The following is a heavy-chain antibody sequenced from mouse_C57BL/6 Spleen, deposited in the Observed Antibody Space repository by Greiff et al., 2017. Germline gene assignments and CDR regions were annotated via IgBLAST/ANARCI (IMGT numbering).Heavy chain of an antibody. CDR2: LWGAGST. V-gene: IGHV2-3*01. D-gene: IGHD2-4*01. Sequence: VQLQQSGPGLVAPSQSLSLTCTVSGFSLTSYGVSWVRQPPGQGLEWLGVLWGAGSTNYHSALISRLSISKDNSKSQVFLKLNSLQTDDTAAYYCAKDDYDGLFDYWGQGTTLTVSS. CDR3: AKDDYDGLFDY. J-gene: IGHJ2*01. CDR1: GFSLTSYG.